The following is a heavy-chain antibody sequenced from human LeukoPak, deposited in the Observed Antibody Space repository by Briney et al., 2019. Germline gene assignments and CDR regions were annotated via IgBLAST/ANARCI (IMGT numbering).Heavy chain of an antibody. CDR1: GGSFSGYY. Sequence: SETLSLTCAVYGGSFSGYYWSWIRQPPGKGLEWIGEINHSGSTNYNPSLKSRVTISVDTSKNQFSLKLSSVTAADTAVYYCARGYGDYGYWGQGTLVTVSS. V-gene: IGHV4-34*01. CDR3: ARGYGDYGY. D-gene: IGHD4-17*01. J-gene: IGHJ4*02. CDR2: INHSGST.